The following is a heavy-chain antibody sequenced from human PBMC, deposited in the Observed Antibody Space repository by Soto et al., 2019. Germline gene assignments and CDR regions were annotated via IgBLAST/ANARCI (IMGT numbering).Heavy chain of an antibody. CDR2: IYYSGST. V-gene: IGHV4-30-4*01. J-gene: IGHJ6*02. CDR3: ARDRWIQLSPGDYYYYGMDV. CDR1: GGSISSGDYY. D-gene: IGHD5-18*01. Sequence: QVQLQESGPGLVKPSQTLSLTCTVSGGSISSGDYYWSWIRQPPGKGLEWIGYIYYSGSTYYNPSLKSRVTISVDTSKNQFSLKLSSVTAADTAVYYSARDRWIQLSPGDYYYYGMDVWGQGTTVTVSS.